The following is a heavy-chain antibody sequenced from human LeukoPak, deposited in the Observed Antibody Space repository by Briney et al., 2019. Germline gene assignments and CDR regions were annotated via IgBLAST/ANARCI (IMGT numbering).Heavy chain of an antibody. CDR1: GYTLTELS. D-gene: IGHD2-2*01. J-gene: IGHJ5*02. CDR3: AAGYCSRTSCYFSSPRFDP. Sequence: ASVKVSCKVSGYTLTELSMHWVRQAPGKGLEWMGGFDPEDGETIYAQKFHGRVTMTEDTSTDTAYMEPTSLQCEDTDVYYCAAGYCSRTSCYFSSPRFDPWGQGTLVTVSS. V-gene: IGHV1-24*01. CDR2: FDPEDGET.